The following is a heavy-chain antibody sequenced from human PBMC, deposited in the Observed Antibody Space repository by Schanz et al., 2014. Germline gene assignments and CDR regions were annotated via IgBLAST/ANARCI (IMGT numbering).Heavy chain of an antibody. CDR3: ARDRVSFVQGHLGVD. Sequence: QVQLVQSGVEVKRPGASVRVSCKASGYSFTDYAIHWVRQAPGQGLEWMGWISGYNGDTNYAPKFQDRVTMTTDTSTGITALELRNLKSDDTAVYYCARDRVSFVQGHLGVDWGQGTQVIVSS. V-gene: IGHV1-18*01. CDR1: GYSFTDYA. D-gene: IGHD3-16*02. J-gene: IGHJ4*02. CDR2: ISGYNGDT.